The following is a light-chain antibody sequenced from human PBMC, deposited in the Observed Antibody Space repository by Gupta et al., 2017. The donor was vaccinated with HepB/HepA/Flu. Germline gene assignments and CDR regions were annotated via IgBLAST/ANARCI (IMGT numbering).Light chain of an antibody. J-gene: IGLJ2*01. CDR1: SSDIGGYNY. CDR3: SSYADTDIVV. V-gene: IGLV2-11*01. Sequence: SALTPPRSVSGSPGQSVTISCAGTSSDIGGYNYVSWYQQHPGKAPKRMIYDVNKRPAGVPDRFSGSKSGNTASLTISGRQAEDEADYYCSSYADTDIVVFGGGTKLTVL. CDR2: DVN.